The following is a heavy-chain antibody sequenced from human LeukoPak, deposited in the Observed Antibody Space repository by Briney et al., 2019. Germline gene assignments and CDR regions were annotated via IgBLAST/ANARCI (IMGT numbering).Heavy chain of an antibody. Sequence: SVKVSCKASGGTFSSYAISWVRQAPGQGLECVGRIIPIVGIANNAQKFQGRVTITADKSTSTAYMELSSLRSEDTAVYYCASQSGGVTVTYLPNWGQETLVTVSS. CDR1: GGTFSSYA. D-gene: IGHD4-17*01. CDR3: ASQSGGVTVTYLPN. J-gene: IGHJ4*02. CDR2: IIPIVGIA. V-gene: IGHV1-69*04.